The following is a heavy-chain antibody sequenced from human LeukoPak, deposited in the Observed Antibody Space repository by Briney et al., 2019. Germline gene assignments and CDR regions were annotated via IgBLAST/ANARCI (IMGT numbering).Heavy chain of an antibody. Sequence: GGSLRLSCAASAFTFTTYSMNWVRQAPGKGLEWLSYISSGSNTIYYADSVKGRFTISRDNAKNSLYLQMNSLRAEDTAVYYCASLIPYYYDSSTYSPGDYWGQGTLVTVSS. J-gene: IGHJ4*02. CDR1: AFTFTTYS. V-gene: IGHV3-48*01. CDR3: ASLIPYYYDSSTYSPGDY. CDR2: ISSGSNTI. D-gene: IGHD3-22*01.